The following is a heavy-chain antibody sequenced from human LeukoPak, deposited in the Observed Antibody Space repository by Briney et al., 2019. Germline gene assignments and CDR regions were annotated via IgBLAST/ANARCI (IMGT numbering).Heavy chain of an antibody. CDR3: ARHVGFITMVRGVINNNWFDP. J-gene: IGHJ5*02. CDR2: IYPSGNT. CDR1: RGSTSTYY. D-gene: IGHD3-10*01. Sequence: PSETLSLTCTVSRGSTSTYYWSWIRQPAGKGLEWIGRIYPSGNTNFNPSLKSRVTISVDTSKKQFSLKLSSVTAADTAVYYCARHVGFITMVRGVINNNWFDPWGQGTLVTVSS. V-gene: IGHV4-4*07.